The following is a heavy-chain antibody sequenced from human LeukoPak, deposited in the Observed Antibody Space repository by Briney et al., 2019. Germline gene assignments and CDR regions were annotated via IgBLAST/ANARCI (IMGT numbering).Heavy chain of an antibody. CDR3: ARPSGYNWNDGAFDI. V-gene: IGHV4-34*01. CDR1: GGSFSGYY. Sequence: KPSETLSLTCAVYGGSFSGYYWSWIRQPPGKGLEWIGEINHSGSTNYNPSLKSRVTISVDTSKNQFSLKLSSVTAADTAVYYCARPSGYNWNDGAFDIWGQGTMVTVSS. J-gene: IGHJ3*02. D-gene: IGHD1-1*01. CDR2: INHSGST.